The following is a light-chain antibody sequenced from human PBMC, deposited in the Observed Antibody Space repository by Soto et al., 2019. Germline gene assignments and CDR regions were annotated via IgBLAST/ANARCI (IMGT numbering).Light chain of an antibody. J-gene: IGKJ1*01. CDR3: QRYGFSWT. CDR1: QSVSSSY. Sequence: EIVLTQSPGTLSLSPGERATLSCRASQSVSSSYLAWYQQKPGQAPGLLIYCAYTRATGIPDSFSGSGSGMELPLTIMRMEAAALYVYSSQRYGFSWTFGQGPKVDIK. CDR2: CAY. V-gene: IGKV3-20*01.